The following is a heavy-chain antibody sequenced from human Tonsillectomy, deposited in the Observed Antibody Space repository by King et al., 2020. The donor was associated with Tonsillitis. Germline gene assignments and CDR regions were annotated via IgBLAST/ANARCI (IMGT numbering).Heavy chain of an antibody. CDR2: IHYSGST. V-gene: IGHV4-39*07. Sequence: QLQESGPGLVKPSETLSLTCTVSGGSIRSSSHYWGWIRQPPGEGLEWIGSIHYSGSTYYNPSLKSRVTMSVDTSKNQFSLKLSSVTAADTAIYYCAGKSDGSGSYYHYWGQGTLVTVSS. CDR3: AGKSDGSGSYYHY. J-gene: IGHJ4*02. CDR1: GGSIRSSSHY. D-gene: IGHD3-10*01.